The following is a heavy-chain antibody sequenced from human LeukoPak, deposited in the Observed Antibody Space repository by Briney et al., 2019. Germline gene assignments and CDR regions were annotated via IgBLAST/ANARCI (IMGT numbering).Heavy chain of an antibody. V-gene: IGHV3-33*01. Sequence: QPGRSLRLSCAASRFTFSNYGMHWVRQAPGKGLEWVAVIWYDGINKFHADSVRGRFTISRDNSKNTVSLQMNSLRAEDTAVYYCTRERISGIAAFDYWGQGTLVTVSS. CDR1: RFTFSNYG. CDR3: TRERISGIAAFDY. CDR2: IWYDGINK. D-gene: IGHD6-13*01. J-gene: IGHJ4*02.